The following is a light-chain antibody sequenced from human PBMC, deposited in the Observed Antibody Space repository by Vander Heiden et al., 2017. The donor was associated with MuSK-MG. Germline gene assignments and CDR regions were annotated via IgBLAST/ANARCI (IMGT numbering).Light chain of an antibody. V-gene: IGKV4-1*01. CDR2: WAS. CDR3: QQEDSTPYT. CDR1: QSVLYSSNNKNY. J-gene: IGKJ2*01. Sequence: DIVMTQSPASLAVSLGERATINCKSSQSVLYSSNNKNYLAWYQQKPGQPPKLLIYWASTRESGVPDRFSGSGSGTDFTLTISSLQAEDVAVYYCQQEDSTPYTFGQRTKLDIK.